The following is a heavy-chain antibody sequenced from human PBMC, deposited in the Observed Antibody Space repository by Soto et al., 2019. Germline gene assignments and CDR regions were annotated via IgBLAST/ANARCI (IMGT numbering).Heavy chain of an antibody. CDR2: INAANGAT. D-gene: IGHD5-12*01. Sequence: QVQFVQSGAEVKKPGASVKVSCKASGYTFTAYTIHWVRQAPGQSLEWMGWINAANGATKYSEKFQGRVTITRDTSARTGYMDLSRLSSKDTAVYFCARVSFETSGFADYWGQGTLVTVSS. J-gene: IGHJ4*02. CDR3: ARVSFETSGFADY. CDR1: GYTFTAYT. V-gene: IGHV1-3*01.